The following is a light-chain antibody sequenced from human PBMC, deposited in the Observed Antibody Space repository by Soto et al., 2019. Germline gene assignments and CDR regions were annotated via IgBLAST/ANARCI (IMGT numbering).Light chain of an antibody. Sequence: EIVMTQSPATLSVSPGERATLSCRASQSVSSNLAWYQQKPGQAPRLLIYGASTRATGIPARFSGSGSGTEFTLTISSLQSEDFAFYYGQQYNNWPQTFGQGTKLEIK. CDR1: QSVSSN. J-gene: IGKJ2*01. V-gene: IGKV3-15*01. CDR2: GAS. CDR3: QQYNNWPQT.